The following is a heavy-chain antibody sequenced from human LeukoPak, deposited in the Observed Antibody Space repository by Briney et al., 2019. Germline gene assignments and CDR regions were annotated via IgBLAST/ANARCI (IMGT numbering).Heavy chain of an antibody. CDR3: ARAVTTFGVVTDAFDI. Sequence: ASETLSLTCTVSGGSISSGSYYWSWIRQPAGKGLEWIGRIYISGSTNYNPSLKSRVTISVDTSKNQFSLRLSSVTAADTAVYYCARAVTTFGVVTDAFDIWGQGTMVTVSS. CDR1: GGSISSGSYY. V-gene: IGHV4-61*02. D-gene: IGHD3-3*01. J-gene: IGHJ3*02. CDR2: IYISGST.